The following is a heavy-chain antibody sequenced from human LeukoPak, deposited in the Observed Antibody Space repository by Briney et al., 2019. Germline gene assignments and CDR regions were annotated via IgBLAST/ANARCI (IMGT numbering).Heavy chain of an antibody. D-gene: IGHD3-3*01. CDR3: TTVKGTYYDFWSDY. Sequence: PGGSLRLSCAASGFTFSNAWMSWVRQAPGKGLEWVCRIKSKTDGGTTDYAAPVKGRFTISSDDSKNTPYLQMNSLKTEDTAVYYCTTVKGTYYDFWSDYWGQGTLVTVSS. J-gene: IGHJ4*02. CDR1: GFTFSNAW. V-gene: IGHV3-15*01. CDR2: IKSKTDGGTT.